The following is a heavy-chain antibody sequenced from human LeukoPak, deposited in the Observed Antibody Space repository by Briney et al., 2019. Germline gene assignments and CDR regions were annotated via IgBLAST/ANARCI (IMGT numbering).Heavy chain of an antibody. CDR1: GGSISSYY. J-gene: IGHJ5*01. CDR2: IYYSGST. CDR3: ARRRVDILTYNWFDS. V-gene: IGHV4-59*08. Sequence: SETLSLTCTVSGGSISSYYWSWIRQPPGKGLEWIGYIYYSGSTNYNPSLKSRVTISVDTSKNQFSLKLSSVTAADTAVYYCARRRVDILTYNWFDSWGQGTLVTVSS. D-gene: IGHD3-9*01.